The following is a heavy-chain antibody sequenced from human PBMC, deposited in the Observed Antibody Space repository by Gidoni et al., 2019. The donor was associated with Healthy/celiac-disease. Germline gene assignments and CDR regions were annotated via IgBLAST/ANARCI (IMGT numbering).Heavy chain of an antibody. D-gene: IGHD4-17*01. J-gene: IGHJ4*02. V-gene: IGHV3-23*01. Sequence: EVQLLESGGGLVQPGGSLRLSCAASGFTFSSYAMSWGRKAPGKGLEWVSAISGSGGRTYYADSVKGRFTISRDNSKNTLYLQMNSLRAEDTAVYYCAKFWVPGDYGLWFDYWGQGTLVTVSS. CDR1: GFTFSSYA. CDR3: AKFWVPGDYGLWFDY. CDR2: ISGSGGRT.